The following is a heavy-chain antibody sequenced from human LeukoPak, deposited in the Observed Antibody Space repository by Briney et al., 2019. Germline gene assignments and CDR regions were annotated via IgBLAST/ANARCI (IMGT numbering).Heavy chain of an antibody. Sequence: GGSLGLSCTASGFSFSSYWMSWVRQTPEKGLEFVANINQDGSVTNYVDSLKGRCTISRDNAKKSLYLEIRSLRADDTALYYCARDPGSSSFDLWGQGTLVTVSS. CDR2: INQDGSVT. J-gene: IGHJ4*02. CDR3: ARDPGSSSFDL. CDR1: GFSFSSYW. D-gene: IGHD6-13*01. V-gene: IGHV3-7*01.